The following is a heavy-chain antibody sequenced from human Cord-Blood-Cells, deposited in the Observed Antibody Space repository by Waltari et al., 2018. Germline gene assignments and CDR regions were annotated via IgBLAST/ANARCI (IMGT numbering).Heavy chain of an antibody. CDR1: GGSFSGYS. CDR2: INHSGST. D-gene: IGHD3-10*01. J-gene: IGHJ3*02. CDR3: AREYNRVLGLRGSFDI. V-gene: IGHV4-34*01. Sequence: QVQLQQWGAGLFKPSETLSLPCAVYGGSFSGYSWSWLRQPPGKGLEWIGEINHSGSTNYNPSLKSRVTISVDTSKNQFSLKLSSVTAADTAVYYCAREYNRVLGLRGSFDIWGQGTMVTVSS.